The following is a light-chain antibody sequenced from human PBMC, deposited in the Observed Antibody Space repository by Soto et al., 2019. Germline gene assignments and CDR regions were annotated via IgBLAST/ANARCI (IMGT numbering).Light chain of an antibody. CDR2: EAS. Sequence: DIQVTQSASTLSASVGDRVTIACRASQSISTWLAWYQQKPGKAPKLLIYEASSLESGVPSRFGGSGSGTEFTLTISSLQPDDFATYYCQQRNSYPITFGQGTRLEIK. J-gene: IGKJ5*01. CDR3: QQRNSYPIT. V-gene: IGKV1-5*03. CDR1: QSISTW.